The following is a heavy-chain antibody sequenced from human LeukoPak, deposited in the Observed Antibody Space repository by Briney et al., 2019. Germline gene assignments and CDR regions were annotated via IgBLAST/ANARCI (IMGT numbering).Heavy chain of an antibody. CDR1: GFTFSDYY. J-gene: IGHJ4*02. Sequence: GGSLRLSCAASGFTFSDYYMSWIRQAPGKGLEWVSYISSSGSTIYYADSVKGRFTISRDNAKNSLYLQMNSLRAEDTAVYYCARGPSYYCSSTSCTVGDYWGQGTLVTVSS. CDR3: ARGPSYYCSSTSCTVGDY. CDR2: ISSSGSTI. V-gene: IGHV3-11*04. D-gene: IGHD2-2*01.